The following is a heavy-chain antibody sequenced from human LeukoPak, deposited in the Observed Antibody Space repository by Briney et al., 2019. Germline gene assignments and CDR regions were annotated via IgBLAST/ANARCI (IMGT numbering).Heavy chain of an antibody. CDR3: ASGSGSYYPLDY. J-gene: IGHJ4*02. CDR2: IYYSGST. V-gene: IGHV4-31*03. CDR1: GGSISIGGYY. Sequence: SETLSLTCTVSGGSISIGGYYWSWIRQHPGKGLEWIGYIYYSGSTYYNPSPKSRVTISVDTSKNQFSLKLSSVTAADTAVYYCASGSGSYYPLDYWGQGTLVTVSS. D-gene: IGHD3-10*01.